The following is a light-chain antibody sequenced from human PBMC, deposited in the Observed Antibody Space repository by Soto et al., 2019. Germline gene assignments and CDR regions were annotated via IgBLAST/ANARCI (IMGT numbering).Light chain of an antibody. V-gene: IGKV3-11*01. CDR1: QSVSRY. CDR2: EAS. J-gene: IGKJ5*01. Sequence: EIVLTQSPGTLSLSPGERATLSCRASQSVSRYLAWYQQKPGQAPRLLIYEASTRATGIPARFSGSGSGTEFTLTISSLQPEDFATYYCQQASSFPPTFGQGTR. CDR3: QQASSFPPT.